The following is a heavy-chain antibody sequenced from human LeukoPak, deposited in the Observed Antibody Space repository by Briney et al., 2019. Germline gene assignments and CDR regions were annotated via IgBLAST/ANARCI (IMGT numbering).Heavy chain of an antibody. Sequence: GGSLRLSCAASGFTFSSYAMSWVRQAPGKGLEWVSAISGSGGSTYYADSVKGRFTISRDNSKNTLYLQMNSLRAEDTAVYYCAKPGVTRDRKIDAFDIWGQGTMGTVSS. V-gene: IGHV3-23*01. D-gene: IGHD3-10*01. CDR2: ISGSGGST. CDR1: GFTFSSYA. J-gene: IGHJ3*02. CDR3: AKPGVTRDRKIDAFDI.